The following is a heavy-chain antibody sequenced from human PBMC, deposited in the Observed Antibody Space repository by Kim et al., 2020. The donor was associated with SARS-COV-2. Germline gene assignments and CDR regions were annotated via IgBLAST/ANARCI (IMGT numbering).Heavy chain of an antibody. V-gene: IGHV3-21*01. J-gene: IGHJ6*02. CDR2: ISSSSSYI. Sequence: GGSLRLSCAASGFTFSSYSMNWVRQAPGKGLEWVSSISSSSSYIYYADSVKGRFTISRDNAKNSLYLQMNSLRAEDTAVYYCASLWFGEVGYYYYGMDVWGQGTTVTVSS. CDR3: ASLWFGEVGYYYYGMDV. D-gene: IGHD3-10*01. CDR1: GFTFSSYS.